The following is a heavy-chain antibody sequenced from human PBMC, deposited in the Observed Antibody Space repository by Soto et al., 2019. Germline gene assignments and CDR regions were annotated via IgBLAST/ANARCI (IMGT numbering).Heavy chain of an antibody. CDR2: IDPSDSYT. Sequence: EVQLVQSGAEVKKPGESLRISCKGSGYSFTSYWISWVRQMPGKGLEWMGRIDPSDSYTNYSPSFQGHVTIPADKSISTAYLQWSSLKASDTAMYYCARRDYDILTPHYYGMDVWGQGTTVTVSS. CDR3: ARRDYDILTPHYYGMDV. J-gene: IGHJ6*02. V-gene: IGHV5-10-1*01. D-gene: IGHD3-9*01. CDR1: GYSFTSYW.